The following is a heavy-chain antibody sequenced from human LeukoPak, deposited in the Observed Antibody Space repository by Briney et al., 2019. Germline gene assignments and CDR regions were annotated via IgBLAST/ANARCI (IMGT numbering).Heavy chain of an antibody. V-gene: IGHV4-59*01. Sequence: SETLSLTCTVSGGSISSYYWSWLRQPPGKGLEWIGYIYYSGSTNYNPSLTSRVTISVDTSKNQFSLKLSSVTAADTAVYYCARDASPVGATDYWGQGTLVTVSS. D-gene: IGHD1-26*01. J-gene: IGHJ4*02. CDR2: IYYSGST. CDR1: GGSISSYY. CDR3: ARDASPVGATDY.